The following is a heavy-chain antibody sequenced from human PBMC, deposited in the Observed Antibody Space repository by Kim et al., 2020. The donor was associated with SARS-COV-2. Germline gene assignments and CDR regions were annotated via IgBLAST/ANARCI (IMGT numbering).Heavy chain of an antibody. V-gene: IGHV4-59*01. CDR3: ARASPNLDYNNYDYYYYMDV. D-gene: IGHD4-4*01. CDR1: GGSISSYY. J-gene: IGHJ6*03. Sequence: SETLSLTCTVSGGSISSYYWTWIRQPPGKGLEWIGYIYYSGTTNYNPSLKSRVTISVDTSKKQFSLRLSSVTAADTAVYYCARASPNLDYNNYDYYYYMDVWGKGTTVTVSS. CDR2: IYYSGTT.